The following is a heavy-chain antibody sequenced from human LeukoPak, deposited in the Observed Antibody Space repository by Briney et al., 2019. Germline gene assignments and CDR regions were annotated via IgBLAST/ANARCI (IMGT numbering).Heavy chain of an antibody. V-gene: IGHV4-61*01. Sequence: SGTLSLTCTVSGDSVSSGSYYLSWIRQPPGKGLDWIAYTSPSGTTNYNPSLKSRVTTSVDTSRTQFSLRLSSVTAADTAVYYCARGQDDRSGTFDYWGQGTLVTVSS. D-gene: IGHD1-7*01. J-gene: IGHJ4*02. CDR1: GDSVSSGSYY. CDR3: ARGQDDRSGTFDY. CDR2: TSPSGTT.